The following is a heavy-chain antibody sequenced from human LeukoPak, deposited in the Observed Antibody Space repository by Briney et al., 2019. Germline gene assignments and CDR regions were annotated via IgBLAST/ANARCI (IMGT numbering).Heavy chain of an antibody. CDR2: IWYDGSNK. V-gene: IGHV3-33*01. J-gene: IGHJ4*02. CDR1: GFTFSSYG. CDR3: ARDRGKDTAMGLFDY. Sequence: PGGSLRLSCAASGFTFSSYGMHWVRQAPGKGLEWVAVIWYDGSNKYYADSVKGRFTISRDNSKNTLYLQMNSLRAEDTAVYYCARDRGKDTAMGLFDYWGQGTLVTVSS. D-gene: IGHD5-18*01.